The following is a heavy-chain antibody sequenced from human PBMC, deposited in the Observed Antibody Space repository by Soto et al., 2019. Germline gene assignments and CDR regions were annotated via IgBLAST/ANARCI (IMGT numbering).Heavy chain of an antibody. D-gene: IGHD2-21*02. CDR2: ISAYNGNT. CDR1: GYTFTSYG. CDR3: ARDAVVVVTATFDP. J-gene: IGHJ5*02. Sequence: GASVKFSCKASGYTFTSYGISWVRQAPGQGLEWMGWISAYNGNTNYAQKLQGRVTMTTXTXXSXXXMXLXXLRXDXTAVYYCARDAVVVVTATFDPWGKGPLVPVSS. V-gene: IGHV1-18*01.